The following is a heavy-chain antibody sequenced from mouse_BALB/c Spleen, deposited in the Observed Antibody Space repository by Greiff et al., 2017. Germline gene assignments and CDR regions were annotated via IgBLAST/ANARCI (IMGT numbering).Heavy chain of an antibody. J-gene: IGHJ4*01. Sequence: EVQLVESGGDLVKPGGSLKLSCAASGFTFSSYGMSWVRQTPDKRLEWVATISSGGSYTYYPDSVKGRFTISRDNAKNTLYLQMSSLKSEDTAMYYCARQDYDYDVGPMDYWGQGTSVTVSS. CDR1: GFTFSSYG. V-gene: IGHV5-6*01. CDR3: ARQDYDYDVGPMDY. D-gene: IGHD2-4*01. CDR2: ISSGGSYT.